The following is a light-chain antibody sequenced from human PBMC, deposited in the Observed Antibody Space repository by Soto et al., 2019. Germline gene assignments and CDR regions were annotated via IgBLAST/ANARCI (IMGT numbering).Light chain of an antibody. CDR1: QSVSIN. V-gene: IGKV3-15*01. CDR2: GAS. CDR3: QHHRNRPPCT. Sequence: EIVMTQSPATLSVSPGERATLSCRASQSVSINLAWYQQKPGQAPRLLIYGASTRATGIPASLSGSGSGTKFTLTISSLLYDDFAVDYCQHHRNRPPCTFGQGTKVEIK. J-gene: IGKJ1*01.